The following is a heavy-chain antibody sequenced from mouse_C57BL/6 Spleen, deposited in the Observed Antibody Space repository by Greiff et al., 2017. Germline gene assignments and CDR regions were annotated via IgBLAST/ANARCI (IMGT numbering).Heavy chain of an antibody. V-gene: IGHV1-80*01. D-gene: IGHD2-1*01. CDR2: IYPGDGDT. CDR1: GYAFSSYW. CDR3: ARGGYGNSYFDY. Sequence: VQLVESGAELVKPGASVKIYCKASGYAFSSYWMNWVKQRPGKGLEWIGQIYPGDGDTNYNGKFKGKATLTADKSSSTAYMQLSSLTSEDSAVYFCARGGYGNSYFDYWGQGTTLTVSS. J-gene: IGHJ2*01.